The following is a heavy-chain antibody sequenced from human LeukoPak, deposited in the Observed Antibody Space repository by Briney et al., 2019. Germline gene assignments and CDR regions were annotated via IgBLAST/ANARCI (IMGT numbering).Heavy chain of an antibody. CDR1: GGSFSGYY. CDR2: INHSGST. J-gene: IGHJ6*02. V-gene: IGHV4-34*01. Sequence: PSETLSLTCAVYGGSFSGYYWSWIRQPPGKGLEWIGEINHSGSTNYNPSLKSRVTISVDTSKNQFSLKLSSVTAADTAVYYCARDGPWWAGYGMDVWGQGTTVTVSS. CDR3: ARDGPWWAGYGMDV. D-gene: IGHD2-8*02.